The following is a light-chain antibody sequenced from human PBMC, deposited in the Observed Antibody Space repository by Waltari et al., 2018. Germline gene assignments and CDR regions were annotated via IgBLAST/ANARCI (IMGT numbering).Light chain of an antibody. CDR3: QHYNSYPLT. CDR1: QSVSNW. J-gene: IGKJ4*01. V-gene: IGKV1-5*03. CDR2: RAS. Sequence: DIQLTQSPSTLPASVVDRVTITCRASQSVSNWLAWYQQKPGKAPKLLIYRASILESGVPSRFSGSGSGTEFTLTISSLQPEDFATYFCQHYNSYPLTFGGGTKVDI.